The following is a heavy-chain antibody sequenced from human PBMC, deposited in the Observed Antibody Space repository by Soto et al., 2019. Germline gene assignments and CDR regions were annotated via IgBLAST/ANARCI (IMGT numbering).Heavy chain of an antibody. CDR2: IVVGSGNT. V-gene: IGHV1-58*01. Sequence: SVKVSCKASGFTFTSSAVQWVRQARGQRLEWIGWIVVGSGNTNYAQKFQERVTITRDMSTSTAYMELSSLRSEDTAVYYCAAPRYGYCSSTSCYLDSDYYYGMDVWGQGTTVTVSS. CDR3: AAPRYGYCSSTSCYLDSDYYYGMDV. D-gene: IGHD2-2*01. J-gene: IGHJ6*02. CDR1: GFTFTSSA.